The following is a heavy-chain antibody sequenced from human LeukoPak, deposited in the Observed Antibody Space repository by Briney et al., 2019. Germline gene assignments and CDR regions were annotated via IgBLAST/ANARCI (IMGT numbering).Heavy chain of an antibody. J-gene: IGHJ4*02. CDR2: ISADGGST. Sequence: GGSLRLSCVAAGLNFDDSAMHWVRQAPGKGLEWVSLISADGGSTFSADSVKGRFSIPRDNSKNSLYLQMNSLRSEDTAMYYCAKESGKFDYWGQGTLVAVSS. V-gene: IGHV3-43*02. CDR1: GLNFDDSA. CDR3: AKESGKFDY.